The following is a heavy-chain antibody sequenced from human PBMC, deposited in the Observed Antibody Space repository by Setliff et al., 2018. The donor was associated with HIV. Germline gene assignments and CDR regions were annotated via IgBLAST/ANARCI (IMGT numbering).Heavy chain of an antibody. CDR2: INHSGST. CDR3: ARLEVRSFYGYRNSPDY. V-gene: IGHV4-34*01. CDR1: GGSFSGYY. Sequence: SETLSLTCAVYGGSFSGYYWNWIRQSPGKGLEWIGEINHSGSTNYNPSLKSRVTISVDTSKNQFSLKLSSVTAADTAVYYCARLEVRSFYGYRNSPDYWGQGTLVTVSS. J-gene: IGHJ4*02. D-gene: IGHD5-18*01.